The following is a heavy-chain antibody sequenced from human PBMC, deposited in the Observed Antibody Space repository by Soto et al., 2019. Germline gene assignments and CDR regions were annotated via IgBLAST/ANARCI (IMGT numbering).Heavy chain of an antibody. J-gene: IGHJ4*02. CDR2: ISGSGDNT. Sequence: GGSLRLSCAASGFTFSTYAMTWVRQAPGKGLEWVSAISGSGDNTYYADSVKGRFTISRDNSKNTLYLQMNSLRAEDTAVYYCAKRGSGYCSGSACYRNFDYWGQGTLVTVSS. D-gene: IGHD2-15*01. CDR1: GFTFSTYA. V-gene: IGHV3-23*01. CDR3: AKRGSGYCSGSACYRNFDY.